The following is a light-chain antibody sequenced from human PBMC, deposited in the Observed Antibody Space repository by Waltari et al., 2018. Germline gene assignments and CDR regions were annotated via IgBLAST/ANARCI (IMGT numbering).Light chain of an antibody. CDR1: ALPKQY. CDR2: KDT. V-gene: IGLV3-25*03. CDR3: QSADSSGKV. Sequence: SYELTQPPSVSVSPGQTARITCSGDALPKQYACWYQQKPGQAPVVVIYKDTERPSGIPERFSGSSSATTVTLTISGVQAEDEADYYCQSADSSGKVFGGGTKLTVL. J-gene: IGLJ2*01.